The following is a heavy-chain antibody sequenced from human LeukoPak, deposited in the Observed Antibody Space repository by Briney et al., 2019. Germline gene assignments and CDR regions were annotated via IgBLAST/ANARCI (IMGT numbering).Heavy chain of an antibody. Sequence: GASVKVSCKASGYTFTSYGISWVRQAPGQGLEWMGWISAYNGNTNYAQKLQGRVTMTTDTSTSTAYMELGSLRSEDTAVYYCARDYNWNGHDAFDIWGQGTMVTVSS. J-gene: IGHJ3*02. CDR3: ARDYNWNGHDAFDI. V-gene: IGHV1-18*01. D-gene: IGHD1-20*01. CDR1: GYTFTSYG. CDR2: ISAYNGNT.